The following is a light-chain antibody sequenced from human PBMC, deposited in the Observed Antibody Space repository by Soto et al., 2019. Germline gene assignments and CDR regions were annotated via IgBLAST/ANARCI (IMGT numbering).Light chain of an antibody. Sequence: EIVLTQSPGTLSLSPGERATLSCRASQSVSSSYLAWYQRKPGQAPRLLIYGASSRATGIPDRFSGSGSGTDFTLTISRLEPEDLAVYYCEQYNNWFSITFGQGTRLENK. CDR2: GAS. CDR3: EQYNNWFSIT. CDR1: QSVSSSY. V-gene: IGKV3-20*01. J-gene: IGKJ5*01.